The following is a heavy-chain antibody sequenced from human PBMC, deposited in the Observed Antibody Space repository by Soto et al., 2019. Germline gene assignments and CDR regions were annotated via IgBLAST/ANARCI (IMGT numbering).Heavy chain of an antibody. J-gene: IGHJ6*02. D-gene: IGHD6-13*01. CDR1: GGSFSGYY. Sequence: SETLSLTYAVYGGSFSGYYWSWIRQPPGKGLEWIGEINHSGSTNYNPSLKSRVTISVDTSKNQFSLKLSSVTAADTAVYYCARRSRWGLRGMDVWGQGTTVTVSS. CDR3: ARRSRWGLRGMDV. V-gene: IGHV4-34*01. CDR2: INHSGST.